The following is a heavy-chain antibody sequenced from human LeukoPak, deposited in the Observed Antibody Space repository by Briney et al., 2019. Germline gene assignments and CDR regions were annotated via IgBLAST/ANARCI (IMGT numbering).Heavy chain of an antibody. CDR3: AREGPDTFSGQIDY. D-gene: IGHD3-16*01. V-gene: IGHV3-11*01. CDR1: GFTFSDYY. J-gene: IGHJ4*02. Sequence: AGGSLRLSCAASGFTFSDYYMSWLRQAPGKGLEWVSYISSSGSTIYYADSVRGRFTISRDNAKNSLYLQMNSLRAEDTAVYYCAREGPDTFSGQIDYWGQGTLVTVSS. CDR2: ISSSGSTI.